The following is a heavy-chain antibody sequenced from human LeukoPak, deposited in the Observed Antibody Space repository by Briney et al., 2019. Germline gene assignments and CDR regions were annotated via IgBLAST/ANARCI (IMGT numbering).Heavy chain of an antibody. V-gene: IGHV4-59*13. J-gene: IGHJ5*02. CDR3: ARVQHCSTTSCPIDP. Sequence: SETLSLTCTVSGGSISSYYWSWIRQPPGKGVEWVGYIYNSGSINYNPPLKSRVTISVDTSKNQFSLKMSSVTAADTAVYYCARVQHCSTTSCPIDPWGQGTLVTVSS. D-gene: IGHD2-2*01. CDR2: IYNSGSI. CDR1: GGSISSYY.